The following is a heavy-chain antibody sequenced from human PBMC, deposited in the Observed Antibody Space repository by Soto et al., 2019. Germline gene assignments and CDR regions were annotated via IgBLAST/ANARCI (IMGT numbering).Heavy chain of an antibody. V-gene: IGHV3-30*18. CDR1: GFDFTYYA. CDR3: AKDEGVGGTLGLFDY. Sequence: QVQLVESGGGAVQPGESLRLSCVASGFDFTYYAMHWVRQAPGKGLESVAAMSSDGSKIHHTDSVKGRFTISRDNSKNTLYLQMNSLRKEDTAVYLCAKDEGVGGTLGLFDYWGQGTLVSVSS. D-gene: IGHD1-26*01. CDR2: MSSDGSKI. J-gene: IGHJ4*02.